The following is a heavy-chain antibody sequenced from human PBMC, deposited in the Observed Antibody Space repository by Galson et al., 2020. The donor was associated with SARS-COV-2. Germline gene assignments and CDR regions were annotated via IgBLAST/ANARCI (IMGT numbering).Heavy chain of an antibody. Sequence: SETLSLTCTVSGGSISSYYWSWIRQPAGKGLEWIGRIYTSGSTNYNPSLKSRVTMSVDTSKNQFSLKLSSVTAADTAVYYCARCCSSTSWSSYYYYGMDVWGQGTTVTVSS. CDR3: ARCCSSTSWSSYYYYGMDV. D-gene: IGHD2-2*01. CDR2: IYTSGST. V-gene: IGHV4-4*07. CDR1: GGSISSYY. J-gene: IGHJ6*02.